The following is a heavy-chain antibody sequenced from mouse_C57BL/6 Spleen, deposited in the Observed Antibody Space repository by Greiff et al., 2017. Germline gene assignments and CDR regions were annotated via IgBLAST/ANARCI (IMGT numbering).Heavy chain of an antibody. CDR3: ARTHYYYGSSLWYFDV. CDR1: GYTFTNYW. J-gene: IGHJ1*03. CDR2: IYPGGGYT. D-gene: IGHD1-1*01. Sequence: QVQLKESGAELVRPGTSVKMSCKASGYTFTNYWIGWAKQRPGHGLEWIGDIYPGGGYTNYNEKFKGKATLTADKSSSTAYMQFSSLTSEDSAIYYCARTHYYYGSSLWYFDVWGTGTTVTVSS. V-gene: IGHV1-63*01.